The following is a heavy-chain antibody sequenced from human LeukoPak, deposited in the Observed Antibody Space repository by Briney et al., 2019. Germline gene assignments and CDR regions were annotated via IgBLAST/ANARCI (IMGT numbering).Heavy chain of an antibody. D-gene: IGHD2-21*02. J-gene: IGHJ4*02. CDR2: ISAYNGNT. CDR1: GYTFTSYG. CDR3: ASLDCGGDCYSSYLDY. Sequence: ASVKVSCKASGYTFTSYGISWVRQAPGQGLEWMGWISAYNGNTNYAQKLQGRVTMTTDTSTSTAYMELRSLRSDDTAVYYCASLDCGGDCYSSYLDYWGQGTLVTVSS. V-gene: IGHV1-18*01.